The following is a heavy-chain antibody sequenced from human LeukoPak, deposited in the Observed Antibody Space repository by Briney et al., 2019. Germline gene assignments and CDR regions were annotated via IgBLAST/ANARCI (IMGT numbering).Heavy chain of an antibody. J-gene: IGHJ4*02. CDR2: ISGSGGST. Sequence: GGSLRLSCAASGFTFSSYAMSWVRQAPGKGLEWVSAISGSGGSTYYADSVKGRFTISRDNSKDTLYLQMNSLRAEDTAVYYRAKSYCSGGSCHLDYWGQGTLVTVSS. V-gene: IGHV3-23*01. CDR3: AKSYCSGGSCHLDY. CDR1: GFTFSSYA. D-gene: IGHD2-15*01.